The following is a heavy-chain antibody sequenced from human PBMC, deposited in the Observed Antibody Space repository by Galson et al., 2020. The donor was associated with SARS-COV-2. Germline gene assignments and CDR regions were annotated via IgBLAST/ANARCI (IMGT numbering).Heavy chain of an antibody. J-gene: IGHJ3*02. CDR3: ARGYCSSTSCSGDAFDI. CDR1: SGSISSSSYY. D-gene: IGHD2-2*01. Sequence: SETLSLTCTVSSGSISSSSYYWGWIRQPPGKGLEWIGSIYYSGSTYYNPSLKSRVTISVDTSKNQFSLKLSSVTAADTAVYYCARGYCSSTSCSGDAFDIWGQGTMVTVSS. CDR2: IYYSGST. V-gene: IGHV4-39*07.